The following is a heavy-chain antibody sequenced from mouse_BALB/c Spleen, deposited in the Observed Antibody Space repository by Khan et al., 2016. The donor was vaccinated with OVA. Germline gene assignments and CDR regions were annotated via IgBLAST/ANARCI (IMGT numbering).Heavy chain of an antibody. Sequence: VQLMQSGAELVKPGASVKLSCTASGFNIKDTYIHWVKQRPEQGLEWIGRIDTANGKTENDPKFQDKATIKAETSSNTVYLKLSSLTSEDTAVYLCGRCFSQLYGSCWFVYSGHGTLVTVSA. J-gene: IGHJ3*01. CDR1: GFNIKDTY. CDR2: IDTANGKT. V-gene: IGHV14-3*02. D-gene: IGHD1-1*01. CDR3: GRCFSQLYGSCWFVY.